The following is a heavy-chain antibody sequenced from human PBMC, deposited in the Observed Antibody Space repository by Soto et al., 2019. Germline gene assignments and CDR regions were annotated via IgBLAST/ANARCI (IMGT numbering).Heavy chain of an antibody. CDR3: ARLGSGWYSAWFDP. J-gene: IGHJ5*02. CDR1: GYSFTSYC. CDR2: IYPGDSDT. V-gene: IGHV5-51*01. D-gene: IGHD6-19*01. Sequence: GESLKISFKSSGYSFTSYCISWVRQMPGKGLEWMGIIYPGDSDTRYSPSFQGQVTISADKSINTAYVQWSSLKASDSAMYYCARLGSGWYSAWFDPWGQGTLVTVSS.